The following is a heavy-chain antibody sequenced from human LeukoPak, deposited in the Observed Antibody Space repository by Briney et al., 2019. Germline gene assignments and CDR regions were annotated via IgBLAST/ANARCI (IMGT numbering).Heavy chain of an antibody. CDR2: IYPGDSDT. Sequence: GESLKISCKGSGYSFTSYWIGWVRQMPGNGLEWMGIIYPGDSDTRYSPSFQGQVTISADKSISIAYLQWSSLKASDTAMYYCASGFSSGYYYFDYWGQGTLVTVSS. CDR1: GYSFTSYW. V-gene: IGHV5-51*01. J-gene: IGHJ4*02. CDR3: ASGFSSGYYYFDY. D-gene: IGHD6-19*01.